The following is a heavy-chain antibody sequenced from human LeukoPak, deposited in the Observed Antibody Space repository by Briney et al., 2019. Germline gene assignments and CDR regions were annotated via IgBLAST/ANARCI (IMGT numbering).Heavy chain of an antibody. V-gene: IGHV4-39*07. J-gene: IGHJ2*01. CDR2: IFHSGTT. CDR3: VRGFEFYWYFDL. Sequence: SETLSLTCTVSGGSISSSSYYWGWIRQTPGNGLEWIGSIFHSGTTYYNPSLKSRVTISADTSKNQFSLNLRSVTAADTAVYYCVRGFEFYWYFDLWGRGTLVTVSS. D-gene: IGHD3-10*01. CDR1: GGSISSSSYY.